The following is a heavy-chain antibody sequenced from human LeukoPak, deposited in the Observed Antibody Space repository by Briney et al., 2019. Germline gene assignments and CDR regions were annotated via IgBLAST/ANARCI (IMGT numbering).Heavy chain of an antibody. Sequence: GGSLRLSCAASGFTFSYYWMSWVRQAPGKGPEWVANIKQDGTEKYYVDSVKGRFTISRDNAKNSLYLQMNSLRAEDTAVYYCARHYHDTSGYYGRDYFDYWGQGTLVTVSS. V-gene: IGHV3-7*01. CDR1: GFTFSYYW. CDR2: IKQDGTEK. CDR3: ARHYHDTSGYYGRDYFDY. J-gene: IGHJ4*02. D-gene: IGHD3-22*01.